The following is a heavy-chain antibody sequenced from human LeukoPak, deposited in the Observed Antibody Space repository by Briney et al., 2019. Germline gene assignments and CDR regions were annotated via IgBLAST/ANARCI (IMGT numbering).Heavy chain of an antibody. CDR3: AKGAAAGKVDWFDP. CDR1: GLSFTNYA. V-gene: IGHV3-23*01. CDR2: LTGYGGA. D-gene: IGHD6-13*01. J-gene: IGHJ5*02. Sequence: HPGGSLRLSCEASGLSFTNYAMMWVRQAPGKGLQWISTLTGYGGAYYADSGEGRFIISRDISKNTMFLQMYSLRAEDTAVYYCAKGAAAGKVDWFDPWGQGTLVTVSS.